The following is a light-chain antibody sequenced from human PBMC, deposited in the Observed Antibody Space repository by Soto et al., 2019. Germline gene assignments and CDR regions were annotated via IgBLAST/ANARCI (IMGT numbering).Light chain of an antibody. CDR3: CSYAGSSTSPYV. V-gene: IGLV2-23*02. J-gene: IGLJ1*01. Sequence: QSALTQPASVSGSPGQSITISCTGTSSDVGSYNLVSWYQQHPGKAPKLMIYEVSKRPSGVSNRFSGCKSGNTASLTISGLQAEDEADYYCCSYAGSSTSPYVFGTGTKLTVL. CDR2: EVS. CDR1: SSDVGSYNL.